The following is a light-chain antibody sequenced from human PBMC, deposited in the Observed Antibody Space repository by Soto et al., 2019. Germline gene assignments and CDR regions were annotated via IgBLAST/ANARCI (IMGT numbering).Light chain of an antibody. CDR3: AAWADSLSGYV. CDR2: TNN. CDR1: TSNIGSNT. J-gene: IGLJ1*01. Sequence: QSVLTQPPSASGTPGQRVTISCSGSTSNIGSNTVIWIEQLPGPAPNLPIYTNNKRPPRAPHPCSGSTSGPSAPLPITGLQSADEADYYCAAWADSLSGYVFGTGPKVTV. V-gene: IGLV1-44*01.